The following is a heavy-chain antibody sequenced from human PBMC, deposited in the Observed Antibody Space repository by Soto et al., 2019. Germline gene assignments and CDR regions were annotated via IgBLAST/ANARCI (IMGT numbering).Heavy chain of an antibody. J-gene: IGHJ4*02. Sequence: SETLSLTCTVSGGSISSSSYYWGWIRQPPGKGLEWIGSIYYSGSTYYNPSLKSRVTISVDTSKNQFSLKLSSVTAADTAVYYCARHRNARFLVGQDSSSSFDYWGQGTLVTVSS. CDR1: GGSISSSSYY. CDR3: ARHRNARFLVGQDSSSSFDY. CDR2: IYYSGST. V-gene: IGHV4-39*01. D-gene: IGHD6-6*01.